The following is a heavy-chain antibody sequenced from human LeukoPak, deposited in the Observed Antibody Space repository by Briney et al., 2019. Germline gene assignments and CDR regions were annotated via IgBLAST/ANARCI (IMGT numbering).Heavy chain of an antibody. V-gene: IGHV4-59*08. CDR1: GGSISSYY. CDR3: ARIAVENDAFDI. CDR2: IYHSGST. J-gene: IGHJ3*02. D-gene: IGHD6-19*01. Sequence: PSETLSLTCTVSGGSISSYYWSWIRQPPGKGLEWIGSIYHSGSTYYNPSLKSRVTISVDTSKNQFSLKLSSVTAADTAVYYCARIAVENDAFDIWGQGTMVTVSS.